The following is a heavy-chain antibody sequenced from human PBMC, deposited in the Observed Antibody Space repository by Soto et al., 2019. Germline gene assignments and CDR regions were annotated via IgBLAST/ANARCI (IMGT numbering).Heavy chain of an antibody. Sequence: GGSLRLSCAASGFTVSSNYMSWVRQAPGKGLEWVSVIYSGGSTYYADSVKGRFTISRDNSKNTLYLQMNSLRAEDTAVYYCARSMQWLVGTFDYWGQGTLVTVSS. CDR3: ARSMQWLVGTFDY. J-gene: IGHJ4*02. CDR2: IYSGGST. D-gene: IGHD6-19*01. CDR1: GFTVSSNY. V-gene: IGHV3-66*01.